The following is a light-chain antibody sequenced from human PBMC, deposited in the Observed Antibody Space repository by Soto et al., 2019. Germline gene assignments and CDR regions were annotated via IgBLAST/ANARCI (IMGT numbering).Light chain of an antibody. V-gene: IGLV2-23*01. CDR2: EGT. J-gene: IGLJ2*01. Sequence: QSVLTQPASVSGSPGQSITISCTGTSSDVGSYNLVSWYQQHPGKAPKLMIYEGTKRPSGVSNRFSGSKSGNTASLTISGLQAEDEADYCCCSYAGGVIFGGGTKLTVL. CDR3: CSYAGGVI. CDR1: SSDVGSYNL.